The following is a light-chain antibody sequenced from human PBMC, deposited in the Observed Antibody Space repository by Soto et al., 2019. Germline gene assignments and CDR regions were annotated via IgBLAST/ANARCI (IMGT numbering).Light chain of an antibody. V-gene: IGLV2-8*01. J-gene: IGLJ1*01. Sequence: QSVLSQPPSASGSPGHSVSISCTGTSSDVGAYNYVSWYQQHPGKAPKLMIYDVSKRPSGVPDRFSGSKSGNTASLTVSGLQAEDEADYYCSSYAGSVYVFGTGTKVTVL. CDR3: SSYAGSVYV. CDR1: SSDVGAYNY. CDR2: DVS.